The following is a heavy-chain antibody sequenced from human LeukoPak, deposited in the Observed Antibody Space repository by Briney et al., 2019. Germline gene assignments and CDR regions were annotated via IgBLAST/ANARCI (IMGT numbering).Heavy chain of an antibody. Sequence: GGSLRLSCAASGFTFSSYAMHWVRQAPGKGLEWVAVISYDGSNKYYADSVKGRFTIFRDNSKNTLYLQMNSLRAEDTAVYYCARGPWSSSWYYFDYWGQGTLVTVSS. J-gene: IGHJ4*02. CDR2: ISYDGSNK. CDR3: ARGPWSSSWYYFDY. D-gene: IGHD6-13*01. CDR1: GFTFSSYA. V-gene: IGHV3-30*01.